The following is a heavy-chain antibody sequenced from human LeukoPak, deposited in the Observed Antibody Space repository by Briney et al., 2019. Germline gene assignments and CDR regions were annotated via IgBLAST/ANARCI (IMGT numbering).Heavy chain of an antibody. V-gene: IGHV3-23*01. CDR3: AKSSRRLGDIVATTFDY. CDR1: GFTFSSYA. J-gene: IGHJ4*02. CDR2: ISGSGGST. D-gene: IGHD5-12*01. Sequence: HSGGSLRLSCAASGFTFSSYAMSWVRQAPGKGLEWVSAISGSGGSTYYADSVKGRFTISRDNSKNTLYLQMNSLRAEDTAVYYCAKSSRRLGDIVATTFDYWGQGTLVTVSS.